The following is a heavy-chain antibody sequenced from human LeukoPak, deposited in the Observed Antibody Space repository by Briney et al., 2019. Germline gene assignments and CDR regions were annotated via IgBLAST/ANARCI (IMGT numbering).Heavy chain of an antibody. CDR1: GGPISTYY. CDR3: ARARIVGPIDY. V-gene: IGHV4-59*01. J-gene: IGHJ4*02. Sequence: SETLSLTCTVSGGPISTYYWSWIRQPPGKGLEWIGFINYSGNTNYKSSLKSRVTISVDTSKNQFSLKLSSVTAADTAVYFCARARIVGPIDYWGQGTLVTVSS. D-gene: IGHD1-26*01. CDR2: INYSGNT.